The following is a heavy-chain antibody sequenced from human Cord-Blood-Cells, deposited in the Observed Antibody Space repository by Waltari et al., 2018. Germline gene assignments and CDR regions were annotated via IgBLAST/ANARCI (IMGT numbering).Heavy chain of an antibody. CDR2: IKQDGSGK. CDR3: AREIVVVPAASRGDYYGMDV. D-gene: IGHD2-2*01. V-gene: IGHV3-7*04. Sequence: LEWVANIKQDGSGKYYVDSVKGRFTISRDNAKNSLYLQMNSLRAEDTAVYYCAREIVVVPAASRGDYYGMDVWGQGTTVTVSS. J-gene: IGHJ6*02.